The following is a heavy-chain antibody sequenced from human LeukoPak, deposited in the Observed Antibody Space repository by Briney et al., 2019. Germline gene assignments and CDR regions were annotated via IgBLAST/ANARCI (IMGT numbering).Heavy chain of an antibody. J-gene: IGHJ3*02. Sequence: GGSLRLSCAASGFTFSNAWMSWVRQAPGKGLEWVSVIYSGGRTYYADSVKGRFTISRDNSKNTLYLQMNSLRAEDTAVYYCAKPARTDAFDIWGQGTMITVSS. CDR1: GFTFSNAW. V-gene: IGHV3-53*01. D-gene: IGHD1-14*01. CDR3: AKPARTDAFDI. CDR2: IYSGGRT.